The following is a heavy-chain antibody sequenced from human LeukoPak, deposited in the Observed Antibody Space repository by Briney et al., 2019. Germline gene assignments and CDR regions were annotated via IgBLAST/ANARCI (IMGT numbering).Heavy chain of an antibody. CDR3: ARLMFLWPPIYFDY. V-gene: IGHV3-7*01. CDR2: IKQDGSEK. D-gene: IGHD2-8*01. J-gene: IGHJ4*02. CDR1: SGYW. Sequence: GGSLRLSCAAFSGYWMTWVRQAPGKGLEWVTNIKQDGSEKYYVDSVKGRFTISRDNARNSVYLQMNSLRAEDTAVYYCARLMFLWPPIYFDYWGQGTLVTVSS.